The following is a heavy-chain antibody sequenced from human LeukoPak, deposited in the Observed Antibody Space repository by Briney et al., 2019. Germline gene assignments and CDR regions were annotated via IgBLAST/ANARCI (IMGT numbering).Heavy chain of an antibody. CDR2: ISGSSGGT. CDR1: GFTFSSYA. CDR3: AKESESMSTTSFDY. V-gene: IGHV3-23*01. Sequence: GGSLRLSCAASGFTFSSYAMSWVRQAPGKGLEWVSAISGSSGGTYYTDSVKGRFTISRDNSKNTLYLQMNSLRAEDTAVYYCAKESESMSTTSFDYWGQGVLVTVSS. J-gene: IGHJ4*02. D-gene: IGHD5-24*01.